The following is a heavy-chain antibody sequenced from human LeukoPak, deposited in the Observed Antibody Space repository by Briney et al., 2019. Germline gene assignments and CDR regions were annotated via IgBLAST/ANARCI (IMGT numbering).Heavy chain of an antibody. CDR3: ARMNAAMGSFFDP. Sequence: GGSLRLSCAASGFTFSSYAMHWVRQAPGKGLEWVAVISYDGSNKYYADSVRGRFTISRDNAKNTLYLQMNSLRTEDTAVYYCARMNAAMGSFFDPWGQGTLVTVSS. CDR2: ISYDGSNK. D-gene: IGHD5-18*01. CDR1: GFTFSSYA. V-gene: IGHV3-30*04. J-gene: IGHJ5*02.